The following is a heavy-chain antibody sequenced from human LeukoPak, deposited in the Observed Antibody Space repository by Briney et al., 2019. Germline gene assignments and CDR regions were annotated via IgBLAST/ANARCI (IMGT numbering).Heavy chain of an antibody. Sequence: SETLSLTCTVSGGSISSYYWSWLRQPPGKGLEWIGYIYYSGSTNYNPSLKSRVTISVDTSKNQSSLKLSSVTAADTAVYYCARESDWDAFDIWGQGTMVTVS. CDR2: IYYSGST. CDR1: GGSISSYY. J-gene: IGHJ3*02. D-gene: IGHD2-21*02. V-gene: IGHV4-59*01. CDR3: ARESDWDAFDI.